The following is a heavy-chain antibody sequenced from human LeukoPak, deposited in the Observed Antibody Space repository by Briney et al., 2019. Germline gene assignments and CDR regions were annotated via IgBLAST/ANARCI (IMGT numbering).Heavy chain of an antibody. CDR1: GFTFSSYA. Sequence: GGSLRLSCAASGFTFSSYAMSWVRQAPGKGLEWVSGITGSGGSTYYADSVKGRFTISRDNSKNTLYLQMNCLRAEDTAVYYCASKQGFDPWGQRTLVTVSS. V-gene: IGHV3-23*01. D-gene: IGHD1/OR15-1a*01. J-gene: IGHJ5*02. CDR3: ASKQGFDP. CDR2: ITGSGGST.